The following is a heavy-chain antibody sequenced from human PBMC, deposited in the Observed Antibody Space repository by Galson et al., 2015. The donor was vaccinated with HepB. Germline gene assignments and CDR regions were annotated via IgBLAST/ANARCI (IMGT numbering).Heavy chain of an antibody. CDR2: IDPSDSYT. Sequence: QSGAEVKKPGESLRISCKGSGYSFTSYWISWVRQMPGKGLEWMGRIDPSDSYTNYSPSFQGHVTISADKSISTAYLQWSSLKASDTAMYYCARTYYYDSSGYYYEAYYFDYWGQEPWSPSPQ. D-gene: IGHD3-22*01. J-gene: IGHJ4*01. V-gene: IGHV5-10-1*01. CDR3: ARTYYYDSSGYYYEAYYFDY. CDR1: GYSFTSYW.